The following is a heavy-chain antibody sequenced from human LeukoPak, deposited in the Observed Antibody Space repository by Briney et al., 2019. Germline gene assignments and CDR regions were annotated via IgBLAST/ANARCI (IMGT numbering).Heavy chain of an antibody. Sequence: PSETLSLTCTVSGGSISSSSYYWGWIRPPPGKGLEWIGSIYYSGSTYYNPSLKSRVTISVDTSKNQFSLKLSSVTAADTAVYYCARRVAGRGDFDYWGQGTLVTVSS. CDR1: GGSISSSSYY. CDR3: ARRVAGRGDFDY. J-gene: IGHJ4*02. CDR2: IYYSGST. D-gene: IGHD6-19*01. V-gene: IGHV4-39*01.